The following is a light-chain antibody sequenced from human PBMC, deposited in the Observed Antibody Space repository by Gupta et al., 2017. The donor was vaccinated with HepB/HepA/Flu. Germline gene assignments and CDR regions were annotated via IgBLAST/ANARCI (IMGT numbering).Light chain of an antibody. CDR3: HQDDDSPKT. CDR2: GAS. J-gene: IGKJ1*01. CDR1: QILGTNY. Sequence: PGERATLSCRASQILGTNYLAWYQQKPGQPPRLLIHGASNRATDIPDSFSGSGSVTDFTLTITRLEPEDFAVYFCHQDDDSPKTFGQGTKVEVK. V-gene: IGKV3-20*01.